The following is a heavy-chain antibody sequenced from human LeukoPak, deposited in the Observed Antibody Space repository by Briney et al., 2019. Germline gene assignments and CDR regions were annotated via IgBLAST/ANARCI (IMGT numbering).Heavy chain of an antibody. D-gene: IGHD3-22*01. CDR1: GFSFSTYW. V-gene: IGHV3-7*01. CDR3: ARDRGYSTFDY. Sequence: GGSLRLSCAASGFSFSTYWMSWARQAPGKGPEWVANINQDATEKNYVDSVKGRFTISRDNARNSLYLQMNSLRVEDTAVYYCARDRGYSTFDYWGQGTLVTVSS. J-gene: IGHJ4*02. CDR2: INQDATEK.